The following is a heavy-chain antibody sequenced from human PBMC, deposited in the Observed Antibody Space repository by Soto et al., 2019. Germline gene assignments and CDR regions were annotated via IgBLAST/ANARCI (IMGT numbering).Heavy chain of an antibody. CDR2: IIPIFGTA. Sequence: GASVKVSCKASGGTYSSYAISWVRQAHGQGLEWMGGIIPIFGTANYAQKFQGRVTVTADESTSTAYMELSSLRSEDTAVYYCAREMVRYGGYYFDYWGQGTLVTVSS. J-gene: IGHJ4*02. CDR3: AREMVRYGGYYFDY. CDR1: GGTYSSYA. D-gene: IGHD4-17*01. V-gene: IGHV1-69*13.